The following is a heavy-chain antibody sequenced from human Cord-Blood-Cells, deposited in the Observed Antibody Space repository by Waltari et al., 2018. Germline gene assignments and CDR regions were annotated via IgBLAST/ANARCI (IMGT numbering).Heavy chain of an antibody. V-gene: IGHV4-39*01. D-gene: IGHD6-6*01. CDR2: IYYSGST. CDR1: GGSIRSSSYY. CDR3: ARRSGKQLDYFDY. Sequence: QLQLQESGPGLVKPSETLSLTCTVSGGSIRSSSYYWGWIRQPPGKGLEWIGSIYYSGSTYYNPSLKSRVTISVDTSKNQFSLKLSSVTAADTAVYYCARRSGKQLDYFDYWGQGTLVTVSS. J-gene: IGHJ4*02.